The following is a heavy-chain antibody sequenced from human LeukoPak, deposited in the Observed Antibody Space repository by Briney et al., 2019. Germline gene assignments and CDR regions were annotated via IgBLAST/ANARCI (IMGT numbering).Heavy chain of an antibody. J-gene: IGHJ4*02. V-gene: IGHV4-4*09. Sequence: SETLSLTCTVSGGSISSYYWSWIRQPPGKGLEWIGYIYTSGSTNYNPSLKSRVTTSVDTSKNQFSLKLSSVTAADTAVYYCARHPAAAGLRYAYYFDYWGQGTLVTVSS. CDR2: IYTSGST. CDR3: ARHPAAAGLRYAYYFDY. D-gene: IGHD6-13*01. CDR1: GGSISSYY.